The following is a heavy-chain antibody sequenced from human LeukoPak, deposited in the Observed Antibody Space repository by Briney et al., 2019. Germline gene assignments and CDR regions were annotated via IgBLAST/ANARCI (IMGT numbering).Heavy chain of an antibody. V-gene: IGHV4-61*01. D-gene: IGHD5-24*01. CDR2: IHYSGNT. J-gene: IGHJ3*02. Sequence: SETLSLTCTVSGDSVRTSNYYWSWIRQPPGKGLEWIGYIHYSGNTNYNTSLKSRVTISVDTSKNQFSLKLSSVTAADTAVYYCARGKTKTRWLQSGDGRAFDIWGQGTMVTVSS. CDR3: ARGKTKTRWLQSGDGRAFDI. CDR1: GDSVRTSNYY.